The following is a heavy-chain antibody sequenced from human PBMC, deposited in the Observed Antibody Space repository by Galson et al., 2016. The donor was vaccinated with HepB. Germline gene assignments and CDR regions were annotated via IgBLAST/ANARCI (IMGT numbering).Heavy chain of an antibody. V-gene: IGHV1-8*01. CDR2: MNAKSSNT. Sequence: SVKVSCKASGYTFNSRDINWVRQAAGQGLEWMGWMNAKSSNTGSAQKFQGRLPLTWNTSTRTAFMELRSLTSEDTAVYYWARALRRDTAMTPLDSWGQGTLVAVSS. CDR3: ARALRRDTAMTPLDS. CDR1: GYTFNSRD. D-gene: IGHD5-18*01. J-gene: IGHJ4*02.